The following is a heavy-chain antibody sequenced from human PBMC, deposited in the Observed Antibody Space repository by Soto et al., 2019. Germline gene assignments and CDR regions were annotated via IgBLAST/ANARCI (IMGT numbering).Heavy chain of an antibody. CDR1: GDSVSSNGAG. V-gene: IGHV6-1*01. CDR3: ARGSWDDVSGHYYMDV. CDR2: TYYKSKWYY. Sequence: SQTLSLTCDISGDSVSSNGAGWNWIRQTPSRGLEWLGRTYYKSKWYYTYAASVKSRITVSPDTSKNQFSLQLTSVTPEDTAVYYCARGSWDDVSGHYYMDVWDKGTTVTVSS. J-gene: IGHJ6*03. D-gene: IGHD1-1*01.